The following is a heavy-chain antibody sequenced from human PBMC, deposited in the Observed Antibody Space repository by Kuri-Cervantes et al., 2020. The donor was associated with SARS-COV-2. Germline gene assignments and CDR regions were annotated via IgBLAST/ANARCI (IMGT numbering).Heavy chain of an antibody. CDR3: ARVSDSGSPRHPYFQH. V-gene: IGHV4-34*01. J-gene: IGHJ1*01. D-gene: IGHD1-26*01. Sequence: ESLKISCAVYGGSFSGYYWSWIRQPPGKGLEWIGEINHSGSTNYNPSLKSRVTISVDTSKNQFSLKLSSVTAADTAVYYCARVSDSGSPRHPYFQHWGQGTPVTVSS. CDR1: GGSFSGYY. CDR2: INHSGST.